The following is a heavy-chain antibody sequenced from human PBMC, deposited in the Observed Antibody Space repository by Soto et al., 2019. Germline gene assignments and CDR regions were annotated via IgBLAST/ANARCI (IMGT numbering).Heavy chain of an antibody. CDR2: IWYDGSNK. CDR1: GFTFSSYG. CDR3: AREGFGDIVARGAFDI. V-gene: IGHV3-33*01. J-gene: IGHJ3*02. Sequence: QVQLVESGGGVVQPGRSLRLSCAASGFTFSSYGMHWVRQAPGKGREWVAVIWYDGSNKYYADSVKGRFTISRDNSKNTLYLQMNSLRAEDTAVYYCAREGFGDIVARGAFDIWGQGTMVTVSS. D-gene: IGHD2-15*01.